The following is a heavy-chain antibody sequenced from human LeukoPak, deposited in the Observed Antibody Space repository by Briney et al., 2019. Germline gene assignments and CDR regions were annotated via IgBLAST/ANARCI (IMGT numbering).Heavy chain of an antibody. Sequence: SETLSLTCTVSGGSISSSSYYWGWIRQPPGKGLEWIGSIYYSGSTYYKPSLKSRVTISVDTSKNQFSLNLSSVTAADTAVYYCARTYSSSWIYFDYWGQGILVTVSS. CDR2: IYYSGST. CDR3: ARTYSSSWIYFDY. V-gene: IGHV4-39*01. D-gene: IGHD6-13*01. J-gene: IGHJ4*02. CDR1: GGSISSSSYY.